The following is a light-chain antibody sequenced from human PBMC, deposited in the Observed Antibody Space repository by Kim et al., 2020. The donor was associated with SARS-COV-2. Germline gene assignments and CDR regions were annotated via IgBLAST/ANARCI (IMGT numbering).Light chain of an antibody. CDR1: SLRSSY. V-gene: IGLV3-19*01. CDR2: GKN. CDR3: NSRDSSGNHHYV. J-gene: IGLJ1*01. Sequence: LGQTVRITCQGDSLRSSYASWYQQKPGQAPVLVIYGKNNRPSGIPDRFSGSSSGNTASLTITGAQAEDEADYYCNSRDSSGNHHYVFGTGTKVTVL.